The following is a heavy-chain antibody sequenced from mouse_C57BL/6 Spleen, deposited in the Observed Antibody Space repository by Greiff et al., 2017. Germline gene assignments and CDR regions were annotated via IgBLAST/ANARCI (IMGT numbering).Heavy chain of an antibody. Sequence: QVQLQQPGAELVKPGASVKLSCKASGYTFTSYWMHWVKQRPGQGLEWIGMIHPNSGSTNYNEKFKNKATLTVDKSSSTAYMQLSSLTSEDSAVYYCARQTDYYGSSQTPDYWGQGTTRTVSS. J-gene: IGHJ2*01. CDR3: ARQTDYYGSSQTPDY. CDR2: IHPNSGST. CDR1: GYTFTSYW. V-gene: IGHV1-64*01. D-gene: IGHD1-1*01.